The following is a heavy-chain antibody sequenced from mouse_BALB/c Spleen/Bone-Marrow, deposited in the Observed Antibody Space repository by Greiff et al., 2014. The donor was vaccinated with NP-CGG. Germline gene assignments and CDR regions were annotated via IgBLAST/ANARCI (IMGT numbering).Heavy chain of an antibody. CDR1: GYTFTSYW. CDR2: IDPSDSYT. D-gene: IGHD2-4*01. CDR3: ARSRGYYDYWYFDV. J-gene: IGHJ1*01. Sequence: QVHVKQSGAELVKPGASVKLSCKASGYTFTSYWMHWVKQRPVQGLEWIGEIDPSDSYTNYNQKFKGKATLTVDKSSSTAYMQLSSLTSEDSAVYYCARSRGYYDYWYFDVWGAGTTVTVSS. V-gene: IGHV1-69*02.